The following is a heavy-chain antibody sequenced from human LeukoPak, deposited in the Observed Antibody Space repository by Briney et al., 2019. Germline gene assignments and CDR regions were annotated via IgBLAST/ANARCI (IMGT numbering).Heavy chain of an antibody. CDR2: FDPEDGET. D-gene: IGHD6-13*01. CDR3: ATDLLFVRSGSSWYY. V-gene: IGHV1-24*01. CDR1: GYTLTELS. Sequence: ASVKVSCKVSGYTLTELSMHWVRQAPGKGLEWMGGFDPEDGETIYAQKFQGRVTMTEDTSTDTAYMELSSLRSEDTAVYYCATDLLFVRSGSSWYYWGQGTMVTVSS. J-gene: IGHJ4*02.